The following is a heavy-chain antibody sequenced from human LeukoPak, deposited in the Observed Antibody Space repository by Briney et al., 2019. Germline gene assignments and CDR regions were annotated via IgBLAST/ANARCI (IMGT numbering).Heavy chain of an antibody. CDR3: ARQSLLWFGELLYRGLFDY. CDR1: GYSISSGYY. D-gene: IGHD3-10*01. Sequence: PSETLSLTCTVSGYSISSGYYWGWIRQPPGKGLEWIGSIYYSGSTYYNPSLKSRVTISVDTSKNQFSLKLSSVTAADTAVYYCARQSLLWFGELLYRGLFDYWGQGTLVTVSS. CDR2: IYYSGST. J-gene: IGHJ4*02. V-gene: IGHV4-38-2*02.